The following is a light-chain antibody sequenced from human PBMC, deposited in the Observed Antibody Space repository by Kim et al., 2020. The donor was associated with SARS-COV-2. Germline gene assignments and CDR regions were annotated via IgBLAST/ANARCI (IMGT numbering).Light chain of an antibody. CDR2: GAS. CDR1: QSVSTN. CDR3: QQYNSLVT. V-gene: IGKV3D-15*01. J-gene: IGKJ2*01. Sequence: EIVMTQSPATLSVSPGERATLSCRASQSVSTNLAWFQQKPGQAPRLLIYGASTRATGIPARFSGSGSGTDFTLTISSLQSEDYAVYYCQQYNSLVTFGQGTNLEI.